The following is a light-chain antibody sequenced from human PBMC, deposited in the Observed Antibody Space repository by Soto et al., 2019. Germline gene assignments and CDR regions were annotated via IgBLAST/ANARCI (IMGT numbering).Light chain of an antibody. Sequence: AIQLTQSPSSLSASIGDRVTITCRASQGISSALAWYQQKPGKAPKLLIYDASSLESGVPARFSGSGSGTEFTLTISSLQPEDFAAYYCQQFNTYTRAFGRGTKVEIK. J-gene: IGKJ4*01. V-gene: IGKV1-13*02. CDR1: QGISSA. CDR2: DAS. CDR3: QQFNTYTRA.